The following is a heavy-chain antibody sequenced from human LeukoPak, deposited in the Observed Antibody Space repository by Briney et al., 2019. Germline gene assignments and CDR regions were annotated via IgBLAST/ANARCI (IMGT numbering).Heavy chain of an antibody. J-gene: IGHJ2*01. CDR1: GVSFSKYW. CDR2: TNEAGSDK. Sequence: GGSLRLSCAASGVSFSKYWMSWVRQAPGKGLEWVAHTNEAGSDKYYVDSVKGRFTISRDNAKNSLYLHMNSLRADDTSVYFCARDPGSTYRDWYFDLWGPGTLVTVSS. CDR3: ARDPGSTYRDWYFDL. V-gene: IGHV3-7*01. D-gene: IGHD4-11*01.